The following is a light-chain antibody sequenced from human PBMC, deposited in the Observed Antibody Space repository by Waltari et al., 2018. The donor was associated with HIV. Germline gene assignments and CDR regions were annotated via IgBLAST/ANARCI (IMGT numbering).Light chain of an antibody. J-gene: IGLJ3*02. CDR1: SSDVGGYNS. V-gene: IGLV2-11*01. CDR2: DVN. Sequence: QSALTQPRSVSGSPGQSVTISRTGTSSDVGGYNSVSWYQQHPGKAPKLLIYDVNKRPSGVPDRFSGSKSGNTASLTISGLQAEDEADYYCCSYAGSSWVFGGGAKLTVL. CDR3: CSYAGSSWV.